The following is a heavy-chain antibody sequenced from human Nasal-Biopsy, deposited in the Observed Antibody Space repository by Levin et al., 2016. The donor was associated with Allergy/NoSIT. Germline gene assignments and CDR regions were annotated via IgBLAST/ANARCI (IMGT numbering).Heavy chain of an antibody. D-gene: IGHD1-26*01. V-gene: IGHV3-23*01. CDR3: TRAIVVATLHAFDV. CDR1: GFSFANYA. CDR2: ISVASNT. Sequence: GGSLRLSCAGSGFSFANYAISWVRQAPGKGLEWVSSISVASNTYYADSGEGRFTVSRDNSKNMVSLQMNSLRGEDTAVYYCTRAIVVATLHAFDVWGQGTMVTVSS. J-gene: IGHJ3*01.